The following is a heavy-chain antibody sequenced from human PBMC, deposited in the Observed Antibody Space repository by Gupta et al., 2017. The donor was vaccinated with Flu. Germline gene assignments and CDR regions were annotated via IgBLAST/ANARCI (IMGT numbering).Heavy chain of an antibody. D-gene: IGHD6-19*01. CDR3: ARTPPDSSGWYPKAHGEFDY. CDR2: IDWDDDK. J-gene: IGHJ4*02. V-gene: IGHV2-70*04. Sequence: QVTLKESGPALVKPTQTLTLTCTFSGFSLSTSGMRVSWIRQPPGKALEWLARIDWDDDKFYSTSLKTRLTISKDTSKNQVVLTMTNMDPVDTATYYCARTPPDSSGWYPKAHGEFDYWGQGTLVTVAS. CDR1: GFSLSTSGMR.